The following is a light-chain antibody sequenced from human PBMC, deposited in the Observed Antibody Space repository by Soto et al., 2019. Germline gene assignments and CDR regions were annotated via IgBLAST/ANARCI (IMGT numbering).Light chain of an antibody. J-gene: IGKJ3*01. CDR3: QQSYSTPIT. CDR2: AAS. Sequence: DIQITQSPSSLSASVRDSVTITFRSSQSISSYLNWYQQKPGKAPKLLIYAASSLQSGVPSRFSGSGSGTDFTLTISSLQTEDFATYYCQQSYSTPITFGPGTKVDIK. CDR1: QSISSY. V-gene: IGKV1-39*01.